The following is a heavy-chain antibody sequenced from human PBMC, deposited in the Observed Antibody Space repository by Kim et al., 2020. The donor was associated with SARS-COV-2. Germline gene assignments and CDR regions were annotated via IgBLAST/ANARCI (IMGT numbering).Heavy chain of an antibody. V-gene: IGHV3-11*06. CDR1: GFTFSDYF. J-gene: IGHJ6*02. D-gene: IGHD6-13*01. CDR2: ISSSSTYT. CDR3: ARDTTTAAADNYYYYGMDA. Sequence: GGSLRLSCAASGFTFSDYFMSWIRQAPGKGLEWVSYISSSSTYTNYADSVKGRFTISRDNAKNSLYLQMNSLRAEDTAVYYCARDTTTAAADNYYYYGMDAWGQGTTVTVSS.